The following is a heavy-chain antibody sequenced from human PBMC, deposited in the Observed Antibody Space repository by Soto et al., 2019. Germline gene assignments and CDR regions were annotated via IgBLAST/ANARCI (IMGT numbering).Heavy chain of an antibody. CDR3: ARARAASAFDI. J-gene: IGHJ3*02. V-gene: IGHV1-69*04. CDR1: GYTFTSYD. CDR2: TIPILGIA. Sequence: SVKVSCKASGYTFTSYDINWVRQAPGQGLEWMGRTIPILGIANYAQKFQGRVTITADKSTSTAYMELSSLRSEDTAVYYCARARAASAFDIWGQGTMVTVSS. D-gene: IGHD6-25*01.